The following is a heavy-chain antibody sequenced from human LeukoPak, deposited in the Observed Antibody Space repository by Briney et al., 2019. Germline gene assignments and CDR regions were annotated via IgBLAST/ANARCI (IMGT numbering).Heavy chain of an antibody. D-gene: IGHD3-10*01. Sequence: GASVMVSCKASAYTFTGYYMHWVRQAPGQGLEWMGWINPNSGGTNYAQKFQGRVTMTRDTSISTAYMELSRLRSDDTAVYYCARDRGVTMVRGVILGMDVWGQGTTVTVSS. J-gene: IGHJ6*02. CDR1: AYTFTGYY. V-gene: IGHV1-2*02. CDR2: INPNSGGT. CDR3: ARDRGVTMVRGVILGMDV.